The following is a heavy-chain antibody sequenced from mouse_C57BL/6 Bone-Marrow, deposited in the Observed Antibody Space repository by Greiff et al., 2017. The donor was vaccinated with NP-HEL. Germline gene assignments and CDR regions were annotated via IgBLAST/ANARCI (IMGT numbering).Heavy chain of an antibody. CDR1: GYAFSSSW. D-gene: IGHD4-1*01. CDR2: IYPGDGDT. CDR3: ARSVELGRFAY. V-gene: IGHV1-82*01. J-gene: IGHJ3*01. Sequence: VQLQQSGPELVKPGASVKISCKASGYAFSSSWMNWVKQRPGKGLEWIGRIYPGDGDTNYNGKFKGKATLTADTSSSTAYMQLSSLTSEDSAVYFCARSVELGRFAYWGQGTLVTVSA.